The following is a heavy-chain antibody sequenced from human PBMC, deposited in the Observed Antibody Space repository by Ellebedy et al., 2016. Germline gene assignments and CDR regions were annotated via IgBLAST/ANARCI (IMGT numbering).Heavy chain of an antibody. J-gene: IGHJ4*02. CDR1: GGTFSSYA. CDR3: ARVEKYGSGSPPLYFDY. D-gene: IGHD3-10*01. CDR2: IIPILGIA. V-gene: IGHV1-69*04. Sequence: ASVKVSCKASGGTFSSYAISWVRQAPGQGLEWMGRIIPILGIANYAQKFQGRVTITADKSTSTAYMELSSLRSEDTAVYYCARVEKYGSGSPPLYFDYWGQGTLVTVSS.